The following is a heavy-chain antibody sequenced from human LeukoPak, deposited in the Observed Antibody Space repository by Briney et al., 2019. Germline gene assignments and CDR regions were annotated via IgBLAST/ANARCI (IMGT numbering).Heavy chain of an antibody. D-gene: IGHD1-14*01. CDR3: ARDLDGAPVY. V-gene: IGHV3-33*01. CDR2: IWYDGSNK. CDR1: GFTFSSYG. Sequence: GRSLRLSCAASGFTFSSYGMHWVRQAPGKGLEWVAVIWYDGSNKYYADSVKGRFTISRDNSKNMLYLQMNSLRAEDTAVYYCARDLDGAPVYWGQGTLVTVSS. J-gene: IGHJ4*02.